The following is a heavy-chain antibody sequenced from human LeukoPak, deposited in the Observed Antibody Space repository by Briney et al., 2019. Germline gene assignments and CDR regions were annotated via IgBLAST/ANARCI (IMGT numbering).Heavy chain of an antibody. CDR1: GFTVSSNY. CDR2: IWYDGSNK. J-gene: IGHJ5*02. CDR3: ARDSGLSYDP. D-gene: IGHD6-25*01. Sequence: GGSLRLSCAASGFTVSSNYMSWVRQAPGKGLEWVAVIWYDGSNKYYADSVKGRFTISRDNSKNTLYLQMNSLRAEDTAVYYCARDSGLSYDPWGQGTLVTVSS. V-gene: IGHV3-33*08.